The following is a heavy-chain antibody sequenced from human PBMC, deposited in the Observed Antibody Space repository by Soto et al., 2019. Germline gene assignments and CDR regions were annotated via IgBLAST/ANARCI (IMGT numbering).Heavy chain of an antibody. CDR2: IKSKTDGGTT. CDR1: GFTFSNAW. J-gene: IGHJ4*02. D-gene: IGHD5-18*01. CDR3: TTHSPADPDTAMVRLDY. V-gene: IGHV3-15*01. Sequence: PGGSLRLSCAASGFTFSNAWMSWVRRAPGKGLEWVGRIKSKTDGGTTDYAAPVKGRFTISRDDSKNTLYLQMNSLKTEDTAVYYCTTHSPADPDTAMVRLDYWGQGTLVTVSS.